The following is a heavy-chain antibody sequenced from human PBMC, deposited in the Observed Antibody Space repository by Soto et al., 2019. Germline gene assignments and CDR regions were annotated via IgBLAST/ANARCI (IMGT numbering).Heavy chain of an antibody. CDR3: AGQPPDTAAFEI. Sequence: SETLSLTCTVSGGPISSFYWSWIRQPPGKRLEWIGFIHYNGDTKYNLSLKRRVTMSVDTSKNQVSLNLASVTSADTAVYYCAGQPPDTAAFEIWGQGTMVTVSS. D-gene: IGHD5-18*01. CDR2: IHYNGDT. CDR1: GGPISSFY. J-gene: IGHJ3*02. V-gene: IGHV4-59*08.